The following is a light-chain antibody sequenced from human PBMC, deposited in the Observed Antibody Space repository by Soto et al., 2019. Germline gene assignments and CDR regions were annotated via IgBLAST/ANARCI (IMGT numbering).Light chain of an antibody. Sequence: QSALTQPASVSGSPGQSATISCTGTSSDVGGYDYVSWYQQYPGKAPKVMIYDVSNRPSGVSNRFSGSKSGNTASLTISGLQAEDEAHYYCTSYTTSATVVFGGGTKVTVL. CDR2: DVS. V-gene: IGLV2-14*03. J-gene: IGLJ2*01. CDR3: TSYTTSATVV. CDR1: SSDVGGYDY.